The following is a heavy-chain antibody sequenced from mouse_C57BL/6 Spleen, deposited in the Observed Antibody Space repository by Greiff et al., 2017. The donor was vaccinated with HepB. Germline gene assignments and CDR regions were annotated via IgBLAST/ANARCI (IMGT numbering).Heavy chain of an antibody. D-gene: IGHD4-1*02. V-gene: IGHV1-50*01. CDR2: IDPSDSYT. CDR3: ARSLNWDRFAY. Sequence: QVQLQQPGAELVKPGASVKLSCKASGYTFTSYWMQWVKQRPGQGLEWIGGIDPSDSYTNYNQKFKGKATLTVDTSSSTAYMQLSSLTSEDSAVYYCARSLNWDRFAYWGQGTLVTVSA. CDR1: GYTFTSYW. J-gene: IGHJ3*01.